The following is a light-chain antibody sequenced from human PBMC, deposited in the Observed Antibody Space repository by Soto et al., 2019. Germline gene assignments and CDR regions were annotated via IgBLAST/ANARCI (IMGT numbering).Light chain of an antibody. Sequence: DIVMTQSPPSLPVTPGEPASISCRSSQSLLHSNGYNYLDWYLQKPGQSPQLLIYLGSNRASGVPDRFGGSGSGTDFTLQLSRVEAEDVGVYYCMQALQTPLTFGQGTRLEIK. CDR2: LGS. CDR3: MQALQTPLT. CDR1: QSLLHSNGYNY. V-gene: IGKV2-28*01. J-gene: IGKJ5*01.